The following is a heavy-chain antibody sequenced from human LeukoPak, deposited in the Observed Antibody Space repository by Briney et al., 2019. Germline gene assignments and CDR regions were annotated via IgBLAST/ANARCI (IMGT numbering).Heavy chain of an antibody. CDR2: TYYSGST. V-gene: IGHV4-39*01. Sequence: PSETLSLTCTVSGGSISSSSYYWGWIRQPPGKGLEWIGSTYYSGSTYYNPSLKSRVTISVDTSKNQFSLKLSSVTAADTAVYYCARRITMVRGARGGAFDIWGQGTMVTVSS. D-gene: IGHD3-10*01. J-gene: IGHJ3*02. CDR3: ARRITMVRGARGGAFDI. CDR1: GGSISSSSYY.